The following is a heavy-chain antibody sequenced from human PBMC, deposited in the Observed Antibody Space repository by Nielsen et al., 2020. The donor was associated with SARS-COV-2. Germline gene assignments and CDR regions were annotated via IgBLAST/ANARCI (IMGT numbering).Heavy chain of an antibody. V-gene: IGHV6-1*01. J-gene: IGHJ6*03. CDR3: ARDAHSSGPYYYYYMDV. Sequence: SETLSLTCAISGDSVSSNSAAWNWIRQSPSRGLEWLERTYYRSKWYNDYAVSVKSRITINPDTSKNQFSLQLNSVTPEDTAVYYCARDAHSSGPYYYYYMDVWGKGTTVTVSS. CDR2: TYYRSKWYN. D-gene: IGHD6-19*01. CDR1: GDSVSSNSAA.